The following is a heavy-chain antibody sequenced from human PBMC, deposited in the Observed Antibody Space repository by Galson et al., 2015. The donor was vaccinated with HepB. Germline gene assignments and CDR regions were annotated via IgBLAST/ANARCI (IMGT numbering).Heavy chain of an antibody. CDR2: INAGNGNT. Sequence: SVKVSCKASGYTFSSYSMHWVRQVPGQRLEWMGWINAGNGNTKYSQKLQDRVTVTWDTSASAAYMELSSLRSEDTAVYYCARDEGIRSKYDVSSLDYWGQGTLVTVSS. J-gene: IGHJ4*02. V-gene: IGHV1-3*01. CDR1: GYTFSSYS. D-gene: IGHD4-11*01. CDR3: ARDEGIRSKYDVSSLDY.